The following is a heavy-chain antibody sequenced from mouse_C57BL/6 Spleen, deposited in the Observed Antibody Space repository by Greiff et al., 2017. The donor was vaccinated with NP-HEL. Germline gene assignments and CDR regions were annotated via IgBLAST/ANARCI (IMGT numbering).Heavy chain of an antibody. CDR2: INPSSGYT. CDR1: GYTFTSYT. CDR3: AREGKYVYYDYDVWYFDV. D-gene: IGHD2-4*01. V-gene: IGHV1-4*01. Sequence: QVQLQQSGAELARPGASVKMSCKASGYTFTSYTMHWVKQRPGQGLEWIGYINPSSGYTKYNQKFKDKATLTADKSSSTAYMQLSSLTSEDSAVYYCAREGKYVYYDYDVWYFDVWGTGTTVTVSS. J-gene: IGHJ1*03.